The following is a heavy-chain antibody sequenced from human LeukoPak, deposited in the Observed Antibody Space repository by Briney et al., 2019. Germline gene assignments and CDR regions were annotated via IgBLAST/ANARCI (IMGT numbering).Heavy chain of an antibody. CDR2: INSDGSST. V-gene: IGHV3-74*01. D-gene: IGHD2-2*01. CDR3: AREGLVCIRTSCYLAAFDP. CDR1: GFTFSNYW. J-gene: IGHJ3*01. Sequence: PGGSLRLSCAASGFTFSNYWMHWVRQAPGKGLVWVSRINSDGSSTNYADSVKGRFTISRDNAKNTLSLQMNSLRAEDTAVYYCAREGLVCIRTSCYLAAFDPWGQGTVVTVSS.